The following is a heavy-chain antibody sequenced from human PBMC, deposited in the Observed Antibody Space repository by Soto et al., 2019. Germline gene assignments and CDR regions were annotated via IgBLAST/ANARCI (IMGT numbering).Heavy chain of an antibody. D-gene: IGHD3-10*01. CDR1: GFTFSSYG. Sequence: QVQLVESGGGVVQPGRSLRLSCAASGFTFSSYGMHWVRQAPGKGLEWVAVISYDGSNKYYADSVKGRFTISRDNSKXXXXXXXXXXXXXXXXXXXXXXXFGAFDYWGQGTLVTVSS. CDR3: XXXFGAFDY. V-gene: IGHV3-30*03. J-gene: IGHJ4*02. CDR2: ISYDGSNK.